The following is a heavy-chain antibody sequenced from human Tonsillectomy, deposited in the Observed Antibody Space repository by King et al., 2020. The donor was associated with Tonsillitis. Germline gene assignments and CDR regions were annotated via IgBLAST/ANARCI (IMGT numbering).Heavy chain of an antibody. CDR2: IYRSGST. V-gene: IGHV4-59*01. CDR3: ARVSSVAAGGTGYFDY. Sequence: VQLVESGPGLVKPSETLSLTCTVSGGSINTYYWSWIRQPPGKGLEWIGYIYRSGSTSYNPSLKSRVTISMDKSKNQFSLKLSSVTAADTAVYYCARVSSVAAGGTGYFDYWGQGTLVTVSS. J-gene: IGHJ4*02. CDR1: GGSINTYY. D-gene: IGHD6-13*01.